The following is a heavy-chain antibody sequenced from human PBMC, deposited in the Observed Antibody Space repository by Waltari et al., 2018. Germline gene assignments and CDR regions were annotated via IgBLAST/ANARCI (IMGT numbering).Heavy chain of an antibody. V-gene: IGHV4-39*07. CDR3: ARDRIAAAGTIMDV. CDR1: GGSISSSSYY. CDR2: IYYSGST. D-gene: IGHD6-13*01. J-gene: IGHJ6*02. Sequence: QLQLQDSGPGLVKPSETLSLTCTVSGGSISSSSYYWGWIRQPPGKGLGWIGSIYYSGSTYYNPSLKSRVTISVDTSKNQFSLKLSSVTAADTAVYYCARDRIAAAGTIMDVWGQGTTVTVSS.